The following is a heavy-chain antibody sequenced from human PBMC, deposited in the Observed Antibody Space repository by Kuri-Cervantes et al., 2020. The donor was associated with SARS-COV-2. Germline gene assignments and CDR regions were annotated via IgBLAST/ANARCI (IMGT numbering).Heavy chain of an antibody. V-gene: IGHV3-30-3*01. J-gene: IGHJ3*02. CDR2: ISYDGSNK. Sequence: LSLTCAASGFTFSSYAMHWVRQAPGKRLEWVAVISYDGSNKYYADSVKGRFTISRDNSKNTLYLQMNSLRAEDTAVYYCARPQGYCSGGSCPDAFDIWGQGTMVTVSS. CDR3: ARPQGYCSGGSCPDAFDI. D-gene: IGHD2-15*01. CDR1: GFTFSSYA.